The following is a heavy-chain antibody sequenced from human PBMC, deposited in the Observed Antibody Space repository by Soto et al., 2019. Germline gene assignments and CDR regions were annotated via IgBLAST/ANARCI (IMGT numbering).Heavy chain of an antibody. CDR2: IYHSGST. D-gene: IGHD3-22*01. Sequence: SETLSLTCAVSGYSISSGYYWGWIRQPPGKGLEWIGSIYHSGSTYYNPSLKSRVTISVDTSKNQFSLKLSSVTAADTAVYYCARYSYYDSSGYYYSLFYYYYGMDVWGQGTTVTVSS. J-gene: IGHJ6*02. V-gene: IGHV4-38-2*01. CDR1: GYSISSGYY. CDR3: ARYSYYDSSGYYYSLFYYYYGMDV.